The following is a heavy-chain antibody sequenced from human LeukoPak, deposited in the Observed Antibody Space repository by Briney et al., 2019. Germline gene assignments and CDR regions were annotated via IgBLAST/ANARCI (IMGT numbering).Heavy chain of an antibody. V-gene: IGHV4-34*01. J-gene: IGHJ5*02. Sequence: SETLSLTCAVYGGSFSGYYWSWIRQPPGKGLEWIGTIYYSGSTYYNPSLKSRVTISVDTAKNYFSLSLRSVTAADTALYYCARQDYVSSYVDPWGQGTLVTVSS. CDR3: ARQDYVSSYVDP. CDR1: GGSFSGYY. D-gene: IGHD4-17*01. CDR2: IYYSGST.